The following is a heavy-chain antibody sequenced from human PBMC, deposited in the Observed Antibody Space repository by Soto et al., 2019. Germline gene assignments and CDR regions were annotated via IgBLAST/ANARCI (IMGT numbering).Heavy chain of an antibody. CDR2: MNPNNNNT. V-gene: IGHV1-8*01. J-gene: IGHJ4*02. CDR1: GYTFTSYD. D-gene: IGHD2-8*01. CDR3: ARGPHPYFNDY. Sequence: QVQLVQSGAEVKKPGASVKVSCKASGYTFTSYDINWERQATGQGLEWMGWMNPNNNNTGYAQKFQGRVTMTRNTSISTAYMELSSLGSEDTAVYYCARGPHPYFNDYWGQGTLVTVSS.